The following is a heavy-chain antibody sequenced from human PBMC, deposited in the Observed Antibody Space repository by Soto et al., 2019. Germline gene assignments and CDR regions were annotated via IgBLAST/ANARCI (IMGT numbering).Heavy chain of an antibody. CDR1: GFTFSDHN. CDR2: SRRKADRYSI. D-gene: IGHD5-12*01. J-gene: IGHJ4*02. Sequence: EVQVVESGGGLVQPGGSLRLSCAVSGFTFSDHNMDWARQAPGKGLEWVGRSRRKADRYSIEYAASVKGRFSMSRDDSENSLYLQMSSLQAEDTAVYYCAVDIVGTGTFWGQGTLVTVSS. V-gene: IGHV3-72*01. CDR3: AVDIVGTGTF.